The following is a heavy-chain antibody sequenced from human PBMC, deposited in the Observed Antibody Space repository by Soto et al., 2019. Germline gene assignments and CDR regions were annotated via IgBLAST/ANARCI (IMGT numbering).Heavy chain of an antibody. CDR2: IYYSGST. V-gene: IGHV4-31*03. CDR1: GGSISRGRYY. J-gene: IGHJ6*02. D-gene: IGHD3-10*01. CDR3: ARDMGRWPPYGMDV. Sequence: TLALTCTVSGGSISRGRYYLSWFRQHPGKGLEWIGYIYYSGSTYYNPSLKSRVTISVDTSKNQFSLKLSSVTAADTAVYYCARDMGRWPPYGMDVWGQGTTVT.